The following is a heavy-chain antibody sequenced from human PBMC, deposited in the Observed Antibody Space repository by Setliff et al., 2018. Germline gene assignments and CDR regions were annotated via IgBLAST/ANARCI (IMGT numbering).Heavy chain of an antibody. Sequence: GASVKVSCKASGYTFTSYGISWVRQAPGQGLEWMGWISAYNGNTNCAQKLQGRVTMTTDTSTSTAYMELRSLRSDDTAVYYCARVGSSSWLHPDVYYYYGMDVWGQGTTVTVSS. V-gene: IGHV1-18*01. D-gene: IGHD6-13*01. CDR1: GYTFTSYG. J-gene: IGHJ6*02. CDR2: ISAYNGNT. CDR3: ARVGSSSWLHPDVYYYYGMDV.